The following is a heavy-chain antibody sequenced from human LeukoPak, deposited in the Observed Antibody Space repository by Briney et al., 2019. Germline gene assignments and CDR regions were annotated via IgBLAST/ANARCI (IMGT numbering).Heavy chain of an antibody. V-gene: IGHV4-61*02. CDR1: GGSISSGSYY. CDR3: ARGAMVRGVTWYYYYMDV. D-gene: IGHD3-10*01. CDR2: IYTSGST. J-gene: IGHJ6*03. Sequence: SQTLSLTCTVSGGSISSGSYYWSWIRQPAGKGLEWIGRIYTSGSTNYNPSLKSRVTISVDTSKNQFSLKLSSVTAADTAVYYCARGAMVRGVTWYYYYMDVWGKGTTVTVSS.